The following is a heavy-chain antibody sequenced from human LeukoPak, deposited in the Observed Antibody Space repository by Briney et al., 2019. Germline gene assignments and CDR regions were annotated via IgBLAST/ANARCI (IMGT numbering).Heavy chain of an antibody. V-gene: IGHV1-2*02. CDR1: GYTFTGYY. CDR3: ASCITMVRGAVPTYYYYYGMDV. J-gene: IGHJ6*02. Sequence: ASVKVSCKASGYTFTGYYMHWVRQAPGQGLEWMGWINPNSGGTNCAQKFQGRVTMTRDTSISTAYMELSRLRSDDTAVFYCASCITMVRGAVPTYYYYYGMDVWGQGTTVTVSS. D-gene: IGHD3-10*01. CDR2: INPNSGGT.